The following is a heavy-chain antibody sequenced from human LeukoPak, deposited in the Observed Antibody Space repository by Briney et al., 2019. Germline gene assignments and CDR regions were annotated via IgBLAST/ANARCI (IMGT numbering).Heavy chain of an antibody. D-gene: IGHD3-22*01. V-gene: IGHV3-30*02. CDR3: ARQYYYDSSGYYWGAFDI. CDR1: GFTFSTYG. CDR2: IHYDGSKK. Sequence: GGSLRLSCVVSGFTFSTYGIHWVRQAPGKGLEWVAFIHYDGSKKYYADSVKGRFTISRDNSKNTLYLQMNSLRAEDTAVYYCARQYYYDSSGYYWGAFDIWGQGTMVTVSS. J-gene: IGHJ3*02.